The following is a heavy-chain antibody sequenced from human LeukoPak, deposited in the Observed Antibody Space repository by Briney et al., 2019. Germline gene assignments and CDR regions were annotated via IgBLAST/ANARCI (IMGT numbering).Heavy chain of an antibody. CDR3: ARGGPGGSWSRVGYYFDY. V-gene: IGHV4-30-2*01. J-gene: IGHJ4*02. CDR2: IYHSGST. CDR1: GGSISSGGYS. Sequence: SETLSLTCAVSGGSISSGGYSWSWIRQPPGKGLEWIGYIYHSGSTYYNPSLKSRVTISVDRSKNQFSLKLSSVTAADTAVHYCARGGPGGSWSRVGYYFDYWGQGTLVTVSS. D-gene: IGHD2-15*01.